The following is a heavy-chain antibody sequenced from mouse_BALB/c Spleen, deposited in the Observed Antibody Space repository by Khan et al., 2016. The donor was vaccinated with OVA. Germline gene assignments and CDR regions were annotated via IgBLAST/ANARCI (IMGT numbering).Heavy chain of an antibody. CDR3: VRIYGGDFDY. CDR2: ISYSGNT. D-gene: IGHD1-1*01. Sequence: EVQLQESGPGLVKPSQSLSLTCTVTGYSITSDYAWNWIRQFPGNKLEWMGYISYSGNTKYNPSLKSRVSITRDTSKNQFFLQLNSVTIEDTATYYCVRIYGGDFDYWGQGTTLTVSS. V-gene: IGHV3-2*02. J-gene: IGHJ2*01. CDR1: GYSITSDYA.